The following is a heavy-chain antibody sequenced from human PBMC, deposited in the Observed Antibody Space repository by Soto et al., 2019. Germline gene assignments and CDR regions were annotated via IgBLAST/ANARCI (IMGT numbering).Heavy chain of an antibody. J-gene: IGHJ6*02. Sequence: SETLSLTCTVSGGSISSSSYYWGWIRQPPGKGLEWIGSIYYSGSTYYNPSLKSRVTISVDTSKNQFSLKLSSVTAADTAVYYCYGSGRLYYSYYYGMDVWGQGTTVTVSS. CDR1: GGSISSSSYY. D-gene: IGHD3-10*01. CDR2: IYYSGST. V-gene: IGHV4-39*01. CDR3: YGSGRLYYSYYYGMDV.